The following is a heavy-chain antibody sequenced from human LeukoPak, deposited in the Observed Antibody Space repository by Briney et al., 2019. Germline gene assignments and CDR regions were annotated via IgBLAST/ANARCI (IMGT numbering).Heavy chain of an antibody. CDR3: VKDYYVA. Sequence: PGGSLRLSCAASGFTFSTYAMSWVRQAPGKGLDWVSTIPGSGGITYYADSVKGRFTISRDNSKNTVYLQMNSLRAEDTAVYYYVKDYYVAWGQGTLVTVSS. V-gene: IGHV3-23*01. CDR2: IPGSGGIT. J-gene: IGHJ5*02. D-gene: IGHD3-10*02. CDR1: GFTFSTYA.